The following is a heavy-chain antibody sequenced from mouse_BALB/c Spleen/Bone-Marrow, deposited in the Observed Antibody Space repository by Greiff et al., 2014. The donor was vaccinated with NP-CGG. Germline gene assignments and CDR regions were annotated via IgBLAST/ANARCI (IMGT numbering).Heavy chain of an antibody. CDR3: ARLGDGYFDALDY. Sequence: VQLKQSGPELVKPGASVKVSCKASGCAFTDYNIYWVKQRHGKSLEWIGYIDLYNGGTSYNQKFKGKATLTVDKSSSTAYMHLNSLTSEDSAVYYCARLGDGYFDALDYWGQGTSVTVSS. J-gene: IGHJ4*01. CDR2: IDLYNGGT. D-gene: IGHD2-3*01. V-gene: IGHV1S135*01. CDR1: GCAFTDYN.